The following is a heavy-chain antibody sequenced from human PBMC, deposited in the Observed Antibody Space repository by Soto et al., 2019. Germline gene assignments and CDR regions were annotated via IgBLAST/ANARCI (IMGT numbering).Heavy chain of an antibody. CDR1: GYTFTGYY. CDR3: ARSSGGYSYNGMDV. J-gene: IGHJ6*02. CDR2: INPKSGDT. Sequence: ASVKVSCKASGYTFTGYYIHWVRQAPGQGLEWMGWINPKSGDTKYAQKFQGRVTVTRDTSISTAYMELSRLRADDTAVYYCARSSGGYSYNGMDVWGQGTTVTSP. D-gene: IGHD1-26*01. V-gene: IGHV1-2*02.